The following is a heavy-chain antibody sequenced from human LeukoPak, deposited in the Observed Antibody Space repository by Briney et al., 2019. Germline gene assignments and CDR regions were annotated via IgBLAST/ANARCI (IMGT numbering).Heavy chain of an antibody. J-gene: IGHJ4*02. CDR2: IYYSGST. Sequence: KPSETLSLTCTVSGGSISSYYWSCIRQPPGKGLEWIGYIYYSGSTNYNPSLKSRVTISVDTSKNQFSLKLSSVTAADTAVYYCASGSGYYYYFDYWGQGTLVTVSS. CDR3: ASGSGYYYYFDY. CDR1: GGSISSYY. D-gene: IGHD3-3*01. V-gene: IGHV4-59*01.